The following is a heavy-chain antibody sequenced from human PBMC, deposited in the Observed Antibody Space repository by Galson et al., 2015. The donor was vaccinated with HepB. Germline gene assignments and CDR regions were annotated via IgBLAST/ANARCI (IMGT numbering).Heavy chain of an antibody. Sequence: SLRLSCAASGFTFSHSAMHWVRQAPGKGLEWVAVLSYDGNNKYYADSVKGRFTISRDNSKNTLFLQMNSLRAEDTAVYYCARDGPVVNGWELKPPIDYWGQGTLVTVSS. CDR2: LSYDGNNK. D-gene: IGHD1-26*01. CDR3: ARDGPVVNGWELKPPIDY. V-gene: IGHV3-30*04. CDR1: GFTFSHSA. J-gene: IGHJ4*02.